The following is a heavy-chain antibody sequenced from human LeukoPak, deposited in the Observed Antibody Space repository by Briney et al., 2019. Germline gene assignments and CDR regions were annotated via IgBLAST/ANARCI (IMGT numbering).Heavy chain of an antibody. V-gene: IGHV3-7*04. CDR2: IKHDGSEK. D-gene: IGHD6-13*01. J-gene: IGHJ4*02. CDR3: ARIRGIAAAGDY. Sequence: GGSLRLPCAASGFTFSTYWMRWVRQAPGKGLEWVANIKHDGSEKYYVDSVKGRFTISRDNAKNSLYLEMNSLRAEDTGVYYCARIRGIAAAGDYWGQGTLVTVSS. CDR1: GFTFSTYW.